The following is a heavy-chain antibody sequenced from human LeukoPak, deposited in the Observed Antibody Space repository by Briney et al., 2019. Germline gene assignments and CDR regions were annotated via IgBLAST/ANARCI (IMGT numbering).Heavy chain of an antibody. CDR3: ARAVGSSTWENFDY. D-gene: IGHD6-13*01. CDR1: GFTVSSNY. CDR2: IYSGGST. J-gene: IGHJ4*02. V-gene: IGHV3-66*01. Sequence: PGGSLRLSCAASGFTVSSNYMSWVRQAPGKGLEWVSVIYSGGSTYYADSVKGRFTISRDNSKNTLYLQMNSLRAEDTAVYYCARAVGSSTWENFDYWGQGTLVTVSS.